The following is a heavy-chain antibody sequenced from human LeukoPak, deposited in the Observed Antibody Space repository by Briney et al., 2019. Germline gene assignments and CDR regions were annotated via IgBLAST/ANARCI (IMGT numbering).Heavy chain of an antibody. J-gene: IGHJ6*03. V-gene: IGHV4-34*01. CDR1: GGSFSCYY. CDR3: ARGGLVIVPADNYYYYYMDV. Sequence: PSETLSLTCAVYGGSFSCYYWSWIRQPPGKGLEWIGEINQSGSTNYNPSLKSRVAISVDTSKNQFSLKLSSVTAADTAVYYCARGGLVIVPADNYYYYYMDVWGKGTTVTVSS. D-gene: IGHD2-2*01. CDR2: INQSGST.